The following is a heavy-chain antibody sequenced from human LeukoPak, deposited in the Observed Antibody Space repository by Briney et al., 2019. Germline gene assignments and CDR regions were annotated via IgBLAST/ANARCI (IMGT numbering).Heavy chain of an antibody. V-gene: IGHV3-48*03. J-gene: IGHJ4*02. CDR2: ISSSGSTI. Sequence: GGSLRLSCAASEFIFSAYEMNWVRQAPGKGLEWVSYISSSGSTIYYADSVKGRFTISRDNAKKSLYLQMNSLRAKDTAVYYCARVYSSGWTYWGQGTLVTVSS. CDR1: EFIFSAYE. CDR3: ARVYSSGWTY. D-gene: IGHD6-19*01.